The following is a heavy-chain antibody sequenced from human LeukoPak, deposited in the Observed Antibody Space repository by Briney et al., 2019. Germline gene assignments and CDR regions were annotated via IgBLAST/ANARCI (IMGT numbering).Heavy chain of an antibody. J-gene: IGHJ4*02. CDR2: IWYDGSKG. CDR3: ARDLGVTNYCFDY. D-gene: IGHD2-21*02. CDR1: GFTFSDFG. V-gene: IGHV3-33*01. Sequence: GRSLRLSCTASGFTFSDFGLHWVRQAPGKGLEWGAVIWYDGSKGYYADSVKGRFTISRDDSKNTVYLQMTSLGVDDTAVYYCARDLGVTNYCFDYWGQGTLVTVSS.